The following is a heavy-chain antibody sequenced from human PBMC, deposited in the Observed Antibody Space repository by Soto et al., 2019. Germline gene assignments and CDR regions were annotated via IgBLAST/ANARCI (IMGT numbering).Heavy chain of an antibody. CDR1: GFTFSSFG. CDR3: AREFCSGGNCYTYYFDP. D-gene: IGHD2-15*01. Sequence: GGSLRLSCAASGFTFSSFGMHWVRQAPGKGLEWVSLIWYDGSKKSYGDSVKGRFTISRDNSRNTVYLQMNSLRADDTAVYYCAREFCSGGNCYTYYFDPWGQGIPVTVSS. J-gene: IGHJ5*02. CDR2: IWYDGSKK. V-gene: IGHV3-33*01.